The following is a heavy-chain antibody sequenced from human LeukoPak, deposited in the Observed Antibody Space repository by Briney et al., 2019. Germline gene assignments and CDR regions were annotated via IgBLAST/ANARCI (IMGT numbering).Heavy chain of an antibody. Sequence: GGSLRLSYTPSGVTYGGYAMICVRQAPGKGLEWVAFIRSKAYGGTTEYAASVKGRFTISRDDSKSIAYLQMNSLKTENTAVYYSSKGLCNSTSCYAPWYYGGQGTLVTVSS. CDR1: GVTYGGYA. CDR2: IRSKAYGGTT. CDR3: SKGLCNSTSCYAPWYY. D-gene: IGHD2-2*01. V-gene: IGHV3-49*04. J-gene: IGHJ4*02.